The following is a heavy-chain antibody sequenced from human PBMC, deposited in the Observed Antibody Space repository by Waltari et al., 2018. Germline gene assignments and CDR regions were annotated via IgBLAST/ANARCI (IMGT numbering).Heavy chain of an antibody. V-gene: IGHV4-34*01. D-gene: IGHD3-3*01. CDR1: GGSFSGYY. J-gene: IGHJ4*02. Sequence: QVQLQQWGAGLLKPSETLSLTCAVYGGSFSGYYWSWIRQPPGKGLEWIGEINHSGSTNYNPSLKSRVTISVDTSKNQFSLQLSSVTAADTAVYYCARYPIFGVVEAVDYWGQGTLVTVSS. CDR3: ARYPIFGVVEAVDY. CDR2: INHSGST.